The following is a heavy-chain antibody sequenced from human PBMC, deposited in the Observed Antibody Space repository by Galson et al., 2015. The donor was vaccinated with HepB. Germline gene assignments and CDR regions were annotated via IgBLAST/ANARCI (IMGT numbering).Heavy chain of an antibody. Sequence: SLRLSCAASGFTVSSNYMSWVRQAPGKGLEWVSVIYSGGSTYYADSVKGRFTISRDNSKNTLYLQMNSLRAEDTAVYYCAKTGGYGDYVGYYGMDVWGQGTTVTVSS. J-gene: IGHJ6*02. V-gene: IGHV3-66*01. CDR1: GFTVSSNY. CDR2: IYSGGST. CDR3: AKTGGYGDYVGYYGMDV. D-gene: IGHD4-17*01.